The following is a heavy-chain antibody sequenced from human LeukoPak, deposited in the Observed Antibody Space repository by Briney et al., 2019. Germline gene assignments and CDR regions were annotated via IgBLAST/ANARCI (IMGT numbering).Heavy chain of an antibody. CDR2: VYITGIT. J-gene: IGHJ5*02. CDR3: AREFLASRRNWVDP. CDR1: GDSISHGTHY. Sequence: NPSQTLSLTCSVSGDSISHGTHYWSWIRQSAGQGLEWIWRVYITGITNYNPSLKTRVTISVDPSLNQFSLNLTSVPPADTAVYYCAREFLASRRNWVDPWGQGTLVTVSS. D-gene: IGHD6-6*01. V-gene: IGHV4-61*02.